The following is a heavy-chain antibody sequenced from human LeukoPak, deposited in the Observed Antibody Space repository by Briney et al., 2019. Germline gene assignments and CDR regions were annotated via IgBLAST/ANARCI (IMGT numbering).Heavy chain of an antibody. CDR3: ARSGSHNYYYYGMDV. D-gene: IGHD1-26*01. CDR2: ISGYNGNT. J-gene: IGHJ6*02. V-gene: IGHV1-18*01. Sequence: GASVKVSFKASGYTFTNYGISWVRQAPEQGLEWMGWISGYNGNTKYAQKFQSGVTMTTDTSTNTVNMELRSLRSDDTAVFYCARSGSHNYYYYGMDVWGQGTTVIVSS. CDR1: GYTFTNYG.